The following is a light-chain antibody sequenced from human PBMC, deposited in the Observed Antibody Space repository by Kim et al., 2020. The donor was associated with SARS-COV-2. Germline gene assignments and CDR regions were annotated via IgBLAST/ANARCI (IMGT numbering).Light chain of an antibody. CDR2: SNN. CDR3: AAWDDSLNGPM. Sequence: GQRVTISCSGSSSNIGSNPVNWYQQLPGTAPKLLIYSNNQRPSGVPDRFSGSKSGTSASLAISGLQSEDEADYYCAAWDDSLNGPMFGGGTQLTVL. J-gene: IGLJ3*02. V-gene: IGLV1-44*01. CDR1: SSNIGSNP.